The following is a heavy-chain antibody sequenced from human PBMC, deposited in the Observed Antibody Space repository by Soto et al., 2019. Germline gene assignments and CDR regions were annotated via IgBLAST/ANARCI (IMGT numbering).Heavy chain of an antibody. Sequence: SSETLSLTCTVSGGSLSSSSYYWGWVRQPPGKGLEWIGSIYYSGSTYYNPSLKSRVTISVDTSKNQFSLKLSSVTAADTAVYYCASPSIYYYYYGMDVWGQGTTVTVSS. CDR3: ASPSIYYYYYGMDV. CDR1: GGSLSSSSYY. J-gene: IGHJ6*02. V-gene: IGHV4-39*01. CDR2: IYYSGST.